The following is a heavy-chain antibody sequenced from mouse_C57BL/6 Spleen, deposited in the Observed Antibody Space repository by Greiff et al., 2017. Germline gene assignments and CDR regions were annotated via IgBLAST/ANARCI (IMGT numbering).Heavy chain of an antibody. Sequence: EVQLQESGPGLVKPSQSLSLTCSVTGYSITSGYYWNWIRQFPGNKLEWMGYISYDGSNNYNPSLKNRISITRDTSKNQFFLKLNSVTTEDTATYYCARGATVAPMDYWGQGTSVTVSS. CDR1: GYSITSGYY. CDR3: ARGATVAPMDY. J-gene: IGHJ4*01. CDR2: ISYDGSN. V-gene: IGHV3-6*01. D-gene: IGHD1-1*01.